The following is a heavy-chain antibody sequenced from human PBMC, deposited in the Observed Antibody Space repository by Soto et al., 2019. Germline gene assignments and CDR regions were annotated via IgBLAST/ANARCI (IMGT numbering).Heavy chain of an antibody. CDR3: AREGNGYKYYFDY. CDR1: GFIFNGYG. D-gene: IGHD5-12*01. V-gene: IGHV3-30*04. CDR2: ISYDGSNK. J-gene: IGHJ4*01. Sequence: GGSLRLSCAASGFIFNGYGLHWFRQAPGKGLEWVAMISYDGSNKYYADSVKGRFTISRDNSKNTMYLQMNSLRPEDTAVYYCAREGNGYKYYFDYWGQGTLVTVSS.